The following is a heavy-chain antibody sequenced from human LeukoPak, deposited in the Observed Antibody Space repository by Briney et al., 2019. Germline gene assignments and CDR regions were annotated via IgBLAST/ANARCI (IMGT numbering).Heavy chain of an antibody. V-gene: IGHV5-51*01. CDR2: IYPGDSDT. D-gene: IGHD6-13*01. CDR3: ARNLVYFGISWYGGAFDI. Sequence: GESLKISCRGSGYTFTSYWIGWVRQMPGKGLEWMGIIYPGDSDTRYSPSFQGQVTISADKSISTAYLQWSSLKASDTAMYYCARNLVYFGISWYGGAFDIWGQGTMVTVSS. CDR1: GYTFTSYW. J-gene: IGHJ3*02.